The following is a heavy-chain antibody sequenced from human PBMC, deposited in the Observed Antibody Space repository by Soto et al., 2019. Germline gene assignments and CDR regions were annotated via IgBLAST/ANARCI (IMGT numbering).Heavy chain of an antibody. D-gene: IGHD3-22*01. CDR2: IIPIFGTA. CDR1: GGTFSTYT. CDR3: ARSQDSSGYWNNCFDP. J-gene: IGHJ5*02. V-gene: IGHV1-69*01. Sequence: QVQLMQSGAEVKKPGSSVKVSCKASGGTFSTYTFTWVRQAPGQGLEWMGGIIPIFGTANYPQKFQGRVTITADESTSTAYMEMSSLRSEDTAVYYCARSQDSSGYWNNCFDPWGQGTLVTVSS.